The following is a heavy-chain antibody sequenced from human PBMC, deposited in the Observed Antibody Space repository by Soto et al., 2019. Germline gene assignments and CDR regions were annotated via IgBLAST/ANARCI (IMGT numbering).Heavy chain of an antibody. D-gene: IGHD3-9*01. CDR2: ISWNSGSI. J-gene: IGHJ4*02. Sequence: GGSLRLSCAASGFTFDDYAMHWVRQAPGKGLEWVSGISWNSGSIGYADSVKGRFTISRDNAKNSLYLQMNSLRAEDTALYYCAKNFQGYDILTGPYFDYWGQGTLVTVSS. CDR3: AKNFQGYDILTGPYFDY. CDR1: GFTFDDYA. V-gene: IGHV3-9*01.